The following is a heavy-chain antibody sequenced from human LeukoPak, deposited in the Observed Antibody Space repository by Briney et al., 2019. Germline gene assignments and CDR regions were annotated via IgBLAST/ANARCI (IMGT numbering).Heavy chain of an antibody. Sequence: ASVKVSCKASGYTFTSYDINWVRQATGQGLEWMGWMNPNSGNTGYAQKFQGRVTITADKSTSTAYMELSSLRSEDTAVYYCARRMHDSSGSHPLDYWGQGTLVTVSS. J-gene: IGHJ4*02. D-gene: IGHD3-22*01. CDR3: ARRMHDSSGSHPLDY. CDR1: GYTFTSYD. CDR2: MNPNSGNT. V-gene: IGHV1-8*03.